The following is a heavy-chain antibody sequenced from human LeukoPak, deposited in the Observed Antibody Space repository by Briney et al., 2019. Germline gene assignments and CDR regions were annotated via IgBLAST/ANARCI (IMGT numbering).Heavy chain of an antibody. V-gene: IGHV3-7*01. D-gene: IGHD5-12*01. Sequence: GGSLRPSGVATGFTSRRDWMSSVRQAPGKGLEWVGNIKQDGSEENYVDSVKGRFTISRDNAENSVYVQMNSLRAEDTPVYYCARDSNGRDYDSCLRGQGAQVTVSS. CDR2: IKQDGSEE. CDR1: GFTSRRDW. J-gene: IGHJ4*02. CDR3: ARDSNGRDYDSCL.